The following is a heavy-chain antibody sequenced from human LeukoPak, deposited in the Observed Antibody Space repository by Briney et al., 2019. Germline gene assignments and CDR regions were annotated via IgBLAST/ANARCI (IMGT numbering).Heavy chain of an antibody. CDR1: GVPIGSHF. J-gene: IGHJ3*02. V-gene: IGHV4-4*07. CDR3: ARAYCGGECTAGGAFDI. CDR2: ISASGTT. D-gene: IGHD2-21*01. Sequence: PSETLSLTCSVSGVPIGSHFWSWVRQPAGKALEWIGRISASGTTSSNPSLNSRVTMSLDTSKNQFSPKLNSVTAADTAVYYCARAYCGGECTAGGAFDIWGQGTMVTVSS.